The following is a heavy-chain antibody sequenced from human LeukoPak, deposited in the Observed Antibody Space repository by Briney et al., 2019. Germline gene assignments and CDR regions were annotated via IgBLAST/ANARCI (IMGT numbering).Heavy chain of an antibody. CDR1: GYSFTSYN. V-gene: IGHV1-8*01. CDR3: ALIGPAYQMPDRWWSDP. J-gene: IGHJ5*02. Sequence: ASVTVSCKASGYSFTSYNINWVRQATGQGLEWMGWMNPNSGDTGSAEKFQGRVTMTRSTATRTAYMELSSLRSEDTAMYYCALIGPAYQMPDRWWSDPWGQGTLVTVSS. D-gene: IGHD2-2*01. CDR2: MNPNSGDT.